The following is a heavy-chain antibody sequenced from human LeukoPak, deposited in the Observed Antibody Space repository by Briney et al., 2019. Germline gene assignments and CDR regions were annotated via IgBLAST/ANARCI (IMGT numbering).Heavy chain of an antibody. CDR2: ISSSGGST. D-gene: IGHD3-10*01. V-gene: IGHV3-64*01. Sequence: GGSLRLSCAASGYTFSNYGMHWVRQAPGKGLEYVSAISSSGGSTYYVNSVRGRFTISRDNSKNTLYLQMGSLRPEDMAVYYCARGSSITMARGVTTYFDYWGPGTLVTVSS. J-gene: IGHJ4*02. CDR1: GYTFSNYG. CDR3: ARGSSITMARGVTTYFDY.